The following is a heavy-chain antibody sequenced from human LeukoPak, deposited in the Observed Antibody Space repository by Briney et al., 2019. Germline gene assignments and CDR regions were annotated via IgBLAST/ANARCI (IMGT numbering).Heavy chain of an antibody. J-gene: IGHJ4*02. Sequence: KPSETLSLTCTVSGGSISTSNYYWGWIRQPPGKGLEWIGSIYHSGSTYYNPSLKSRVTISVDTSKNQFSLKLSSVTAADTAVYYCARAPVTEVFDYWGQGTLVTVSS. D-gene: IGHD1-20*01. CDR3: ARAPVTEVFDY. CDR2: IYHSGST. V-gene: IGHV4-39*07. CDR1: GGSISTSNYY.